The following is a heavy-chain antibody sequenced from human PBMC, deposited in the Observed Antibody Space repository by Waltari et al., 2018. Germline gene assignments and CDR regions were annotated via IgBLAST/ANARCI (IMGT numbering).Heavy chain of an antibody. CDR1: GGSFSGYY. CDR2: INHSGST. Sequence: QVQLQQWGAGLLKPSETLSLTCAVYGGSFSGYYWSWIRQPPGKGLEWIGEINHSGSTNYNPSLKGRVTISVDTSKSQFSLKLSSVTAADTAVYYCARAWISLILGATSAFDIWGQGTMVTVS. D-gene: IGHD1-26*01. J-gene: IGHJ3*02. CDR3: ARAWISLILGATSAFDI. V-gene: IGHV4-34*01.